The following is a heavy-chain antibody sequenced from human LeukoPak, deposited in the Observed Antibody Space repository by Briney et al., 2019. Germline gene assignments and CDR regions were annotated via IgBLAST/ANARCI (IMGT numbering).Heavy chain of an antibody. CDR1: GYTFSSYG. D-gene: IGHD3-10*01. CDR2: ISDYNGNT. CDR3: ARDSPDGSGTYYNDSPDY. Sequence: DSVKVSCKASGYTFSSYGISWVRQAPGQGLEWMGWISDYNGNTNYRQKLQGRVTMTTDTSTSTAYMDLRSLRSDDTAIYYCARDSPDGSGTYYNDSPDYWGQGTLVTVSS. J-gene: IGHJ4*02. V-gene: IGHV1-18*01.